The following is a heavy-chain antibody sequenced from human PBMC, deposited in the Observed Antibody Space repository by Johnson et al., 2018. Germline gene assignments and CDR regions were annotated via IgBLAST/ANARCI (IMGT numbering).Heavy chain of an antibody. CDR1: GYIFTSYF. Sequence: QVQLVQSGAEVKKPGASVKISCKASGYIFTSYFMHWVRQAPGQGLEWMGLINPSSGSASYAENFHGRLTMTRDTSTSTAYMEMSSLKSQDTAGYYCATRGYYYGSGEDYYMDVWGKGTAVSVSS. D-gene: IGHD3-10*01. V-gene: IGHV1-46*01. CDR3: ATRGYYYGSGEDYYMDV. J-gene: IGHJ6*03. CDR2: INPSSGSA.